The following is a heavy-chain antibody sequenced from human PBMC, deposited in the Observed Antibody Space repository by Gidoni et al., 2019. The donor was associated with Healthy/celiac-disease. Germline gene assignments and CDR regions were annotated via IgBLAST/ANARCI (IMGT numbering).Heavy chain of an antibody. CDR1: GFTFSSDG. V-gene: IGHV3-30*18. CDR3: AKWIQLQYYFDY. CDR2: ISYDGSNK. J-gene: IGHJ4*02. Sequence: QVQLVESGGGVVQPGRSRRHACAASGFTFSSDGMHWVRQAPGKGLEWVAVISYDGSNKYYADSVKGRFTISRDNSKNTLYLQMNSLRAEDTAVYYCAKWIQLQYYFDYWGQGTLVTVSS. D-gene: IGHD5-18*01.